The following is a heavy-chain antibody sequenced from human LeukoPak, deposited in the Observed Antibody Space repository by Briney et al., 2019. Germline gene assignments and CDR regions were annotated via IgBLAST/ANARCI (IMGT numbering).Heavy chain of an antibody. CDR1: GFTFSSYS. V-gene: IGHV3-21*01. D-gene: IGHD5-24*01. CDR2: ISSSSSYI. CDR3: ARGFEEMATPYDY. Sequence: GGSLGLSCAASGFTFSSYSMNWVRQAPGKGLEWVSSISSSSSYIYYADSVKGRFTISRDNAKNSLYLQMNSLRAEDTAVYYCARGFEEMATPYDYWGQGTLVTVSS. J-gene: IGHJ4*02.